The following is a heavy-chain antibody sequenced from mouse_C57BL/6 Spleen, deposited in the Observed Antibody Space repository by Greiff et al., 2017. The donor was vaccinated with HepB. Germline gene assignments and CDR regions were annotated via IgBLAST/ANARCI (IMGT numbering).Heavy chain of an antibody. Sequence: LVESGAELVRPGASVTLSCKASGYTFTDYEMHWVKQTPGHGLEWIGAIDPDTGGTAYNQKFKGKAILTADKSSSTAYMELRSLTSEDSAVYYCTRVTRDWFAYWGQGTLVTVSA. CDR1: GYTFTDYE. CDR3: TRVTRDWFAY. J-gene: IGHJ3*01. CDR2: IDPDTGGT. V-gene: IGHV1-15*01. D-gene: IGHD2-12*01.